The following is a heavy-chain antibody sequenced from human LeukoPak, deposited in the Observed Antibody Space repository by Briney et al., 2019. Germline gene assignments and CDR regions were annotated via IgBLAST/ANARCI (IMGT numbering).Heavy chain of an antibody. CDR2: INHSGST. CDR1: GGSISSGGYS. V-gene: IGHV4-30-2*01. D-gene: IGHD3-22*01. Sequence: SQTLSLTCAVSGGSISSGGYSWSWIRQPPGKGLEWIGEINHSGSTNYNPSLKSRVTISVDTSKNQFSLKLSSVTAADTAVYYCALRDSSGYYPDYWGQGTLVTVSP. J-gene: IGHJ4*02. CDR3: ALRDSSGYYPDY.